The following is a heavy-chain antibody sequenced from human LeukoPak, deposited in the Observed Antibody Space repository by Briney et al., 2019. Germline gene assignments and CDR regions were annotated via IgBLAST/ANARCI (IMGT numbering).Heavy chain of an antibody. Sequence: GGSLRLSCAASRGTFNSYAMSWVRQAPGKGLEWVAVIGGSNGITFYVASVKGRFTISRDNSKDTLYLQMNSLRAKHTAVYYCARNENSGWGYFAYWGQGTLVTVSS. CDR3: ARNENSGWGYFAY. J-gene: IGHJ4*02. D-gene: IGHD5-12*01. CDR2: IGGSNGIT. CDR1: RGTFNSYA. V-gene: IGHV3-23*01.